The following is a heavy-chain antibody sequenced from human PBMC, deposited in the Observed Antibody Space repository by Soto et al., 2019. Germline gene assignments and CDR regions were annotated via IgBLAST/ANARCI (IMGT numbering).Heavy chain of an antibody. D-gene: IGHD1-26*01. CDR3: AGGISLPVGPDKCSVES. J-gene: IGHJ4*03. V-gene: IGHV4-34*01. CDR1: GGSFSGHY. CDR2: MNHSGST. Sequence: SETLSLTCAVYGGSFSGHYWSWIRQPPGKGLEWIGEMNHSGSTNQNPSLKSRLSISVDTSKNQFSLKLRSVTAADTAVYYCAGGISLPVGPDKCSVESWGQASRGT.